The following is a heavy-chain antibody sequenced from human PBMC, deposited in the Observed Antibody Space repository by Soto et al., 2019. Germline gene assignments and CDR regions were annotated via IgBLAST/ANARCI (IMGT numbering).Heavy chain of an antibody. CDR2: ISAYNTNT. J-gene: IGHJ4*02. CDR1: GYTFTSYH. Sequence: QVQLVQSGAEVKKPGASVKVSCKTSGYTFTSYHIRWVRQAPGQGLEWMGWISAYNTNTNYAQKFQGRVTMTTDTLTSTAYMELRSLRSDDTAVDYCARDTPPTDYWGQGTLVTVSS. CDR3: ARDTPPTDY. V-gene: IGHV1-18*01.